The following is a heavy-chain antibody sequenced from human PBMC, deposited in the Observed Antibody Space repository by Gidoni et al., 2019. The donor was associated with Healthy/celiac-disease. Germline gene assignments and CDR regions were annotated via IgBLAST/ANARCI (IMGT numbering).Heavy chain of an antibody. CDR1: GFTFSRYA. CDR3: ASTLAVGSGYYEGGDYYMDV. CDR2: ISYEGSNK. V-gene: IGHV3-30-3*01. J-gene: IGHJ6*03. D-gene: IGHD3-3*01. Sequence: QVQLVESGGGVVQPGRSLRLSCAASGFTFSRYAMHWVRQAPGKGLEWVAVISYEGSNKYYADSVKGRFTISRDNSKNTLYLQMNSLRAEDTAVDYCASTLAVGSGYYEGGDYYMDVWGKGTTVTVSS.